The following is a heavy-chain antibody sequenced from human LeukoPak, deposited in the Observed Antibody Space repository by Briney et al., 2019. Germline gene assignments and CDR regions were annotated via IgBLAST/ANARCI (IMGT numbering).Heavy chain of an antibody. CDR2: IYHSGST. D-gene: IGHD4-11*01. V-gene: IGHV4-38-2*01. Sequence: SETLSLTCAVSGYSISSGYYWGWIRQPPGKALEWIGSIYHSGSTYYNPSLKSRVTISVDTSKNQFSLKLSSVTAADTAVYYCASRQDLYSNYAWFDPWGQGTLVTVSS. CDR1: GYSISSGYY. CDR3: ASRQDLYSNYAWFDP. J-gene: IGHJ5*02.